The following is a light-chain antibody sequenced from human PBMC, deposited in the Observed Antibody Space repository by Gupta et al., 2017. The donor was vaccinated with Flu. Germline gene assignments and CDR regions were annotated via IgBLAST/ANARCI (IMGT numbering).Light chain of an antibody. J-gene: IGKJ2*01. V-gene: IGKV1-12*01. CDR2: SAS. Sequence: PSSVFSSGGDRVTISGRASHDVSCWLGWYQQKPGKAPKLLISSASSLESGVPSRFSGSGSGTDFNLTITSLQPEDFATYYCQQASGFPRTFGQGTKVEIK. CDR1: HDVSCW. CDR3: QQASGFPRT.